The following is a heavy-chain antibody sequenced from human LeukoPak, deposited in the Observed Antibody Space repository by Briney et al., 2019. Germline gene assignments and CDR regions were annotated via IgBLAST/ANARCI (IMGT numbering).Heavy chain of an antibody. CDR1: GGSFSGYY. Sequence: SETLSLTCAVYGGSFSGYYWSWIRQPAGKGLEWIGRIYTSGSTNYNPSLKSRVTMSVDTSKNQFSLKLSSVTAADTAVYYCARGSLWFGESTPDWYFDLWGRGTLVTVSS. D-gene: IGHD3-10*01. CDR3: ARGSLWFGESTPDWYFDL. CDR2: IYTSGST. V-gene: IGHV4-59*10. J-gene: IGHJ2*01.